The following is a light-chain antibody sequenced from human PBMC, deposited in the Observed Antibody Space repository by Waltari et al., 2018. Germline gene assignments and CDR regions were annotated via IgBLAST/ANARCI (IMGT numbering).Light chain of an antibody. CDR2: EVI. CDR1: SSYVGGYHY. CDR3: SSYAGSNNFVV. V-gene: IGLV2-8*01. Sequence: SALTQPPSASGSPGHSVPISCTGTSSYVGGYHYVSWYQQHPGKAPKLMIYEVIKRPSGVPDRCSGSKSGNTASLTVSGLQAEDEADYYCSSYAGSNNFVVFGGGTKLTVL. J-gene: IGLJ2*01.